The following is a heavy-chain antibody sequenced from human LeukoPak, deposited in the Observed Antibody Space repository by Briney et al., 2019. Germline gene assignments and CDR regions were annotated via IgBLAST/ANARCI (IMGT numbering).Heavy chain of an antibody. J-gene: IGHJ4*02. Sequence: PSETLSLTCTVSGGSISSSSYYWGRIRQPPGKGLEWIGSIYYSGSTYYNPSLKSRVTISVDTSKNQFSLKLSSVTAADTAVYYCASAQWFGEFPYFDYWGQGTLVTVSS. CDR3: ASAQWFGEFPYFDY. CDR1: GGSISSSSYY. D-gene: IGHD3-10*01. V-gene: IGHV4-39*01. CDR2: IYYSGST.